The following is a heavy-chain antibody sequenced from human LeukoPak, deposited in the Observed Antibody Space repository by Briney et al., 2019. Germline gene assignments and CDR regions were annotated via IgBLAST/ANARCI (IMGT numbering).Heavy chain of an antibody. CDR2: ISSSRSYI. V-gene: IGHV3-21*01. Sequence: GSLRLSCAPSGFTFSSYSMNCVRQAPGRGLEWVSSISSSRSYIYYADSVKGGFTISRDNAKNSLYLQMNSLRAEDTAVYYCARGGEEDTVADVLLWFGELPPLYYYYYGMDVWGQGTTVTVSS. CDR3: ARGGEEDTVADVLLWFGELPPLYYYYYGMDV. D-gene: IGHD3-10*01. CDR1: GFTFSSYS. J-gene: IGHJ6*02.